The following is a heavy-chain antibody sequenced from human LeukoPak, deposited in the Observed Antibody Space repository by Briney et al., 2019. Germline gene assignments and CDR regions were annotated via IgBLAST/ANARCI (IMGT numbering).Heavy chain of an antibody. D-gene: IGHD4-23*01. Sequence: ASVKVSCKASGGTFSSYAISWVRQAPGQGLGWMGGIIPIFGTANYAQKFQGRVTITADESTSTAYMELSSLRSEDTAVYYCARSQRRHTVVTHFDYWGQGTLVTVSS. V-gene: IGHV1-69*01. CDR2: IIPIFGTA. CDR3: ARSQRRHTVVTHFDY. CDR1: GGTFSSYA. J-gene: IGHJ4*02.